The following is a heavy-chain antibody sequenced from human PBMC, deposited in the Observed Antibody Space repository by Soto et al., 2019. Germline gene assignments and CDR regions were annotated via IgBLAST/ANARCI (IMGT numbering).Heavy chain of an antibody. J-gene: IGHJ6*02. V-gene: IGHV3-74*01. CDR3: ARGRYYGMDV. CDR1: GFTFSSYW. CDR2: ISNDERST. Sequence: EVQLVESGGGLVQPGGSLRLSCAASGFTFSSYWMHWVRQAPGKGLVWVSRISNDERSTSYADSVKGRFTTSRDNAKNTLYLQINSLRAEDTAVYYCARGRYYGMDVWGQGTTVSVSS.